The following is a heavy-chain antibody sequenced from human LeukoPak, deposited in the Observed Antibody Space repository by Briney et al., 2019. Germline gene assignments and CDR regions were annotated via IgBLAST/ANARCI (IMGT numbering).Heavy chain of an antibody. CDR2: IPYSGST. J-gene: IGHJ4*02. CDR1: GDSISSSSYY. Sequence: SETLSLTCTVSGDSISSSSYYWGWIRQPPGKGLEWIGSIPYSGSTYYNPSLKSRVTISVDTSKNQFSLKLSSVTAADTAVYCCARCKDYYVSGSYYKTFDYWGQGTLVTVSS. CDR3: ARCKDYYVSGSYYKTFDY. V-gene: IGHV4-39*07. D-gene: IGHD3-10*01.